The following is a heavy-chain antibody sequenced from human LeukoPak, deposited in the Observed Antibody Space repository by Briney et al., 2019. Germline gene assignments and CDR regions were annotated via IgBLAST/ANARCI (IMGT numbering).Heavy chain of an antibody. CDR2: IYTSGST. Sequence: PSQTLSLTCTVSGGSISSGSYYWSWIRQPAGKGLEWIGRIYTSGSTNYNPSLKSRVTISVDTSKNQFSLKLSSVTAAGTAVYYXARGLSSGWYREGEVFXXWGQXTLXT. V-gene: IGHV4-61*02. CDR3: ARGLSSGWYREGEVFXX. CDR1: GGSISSGSYY. D-gene: IGHD6-19*01. J-gene: IGHJ4*02.